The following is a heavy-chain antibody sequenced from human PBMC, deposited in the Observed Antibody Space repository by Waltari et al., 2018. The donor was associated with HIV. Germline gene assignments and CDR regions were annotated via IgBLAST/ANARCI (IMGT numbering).Heavy chain of an antibody. D-gene: IGHD3-22*01. V-gene: IGHV3-74*01. Sequence: EVQLVASGGGIVQPGWPLRLSCAASGFTFSSYWMHWVRQVPGKGLEWILGMSTDGNSVRSADSVKGRFTISRDNTKNTLYLQMNSLRVEDTAVYYCARGSGYYYFDYWGQGTRVTVSS. CDR2: MSTDGNSV. J-gene: IGHJ4*02. CDR3: ARGSGYYYFDY. CDR1: GFTFSSYW.